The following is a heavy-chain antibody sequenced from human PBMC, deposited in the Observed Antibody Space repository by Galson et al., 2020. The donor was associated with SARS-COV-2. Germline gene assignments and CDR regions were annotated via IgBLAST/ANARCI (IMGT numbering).Heavy chain of an antibody. CDR3: AMYQLLFGWFDP. CDR2: INPNSGGT. CDR1: GYTLTGYS. D-gene: IGHD2-2*01. Sequence: ASVKVSCKASGYTLTGYSMHWVRQAPGQGLEWMGWINPNSGGTNYAQKFQGRVTMTRDTSTSTAYMELSRLRSDDTAVYYCAMYQLLFGWFDPWGQGTLVTVSA. V-gene: IGHV1-2*02. J-gene: IGHJ5*02.